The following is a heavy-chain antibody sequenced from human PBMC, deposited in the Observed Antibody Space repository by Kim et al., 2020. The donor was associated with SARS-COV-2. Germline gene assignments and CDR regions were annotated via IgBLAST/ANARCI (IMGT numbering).Heavy chain of an antibody. CDR1: GYSFTSYW. CDR2: IDPSDSYT. V-gene: IGHV5-10-1*01. CDR3: ARHAIYYYDSSGP. Sequence: GESLKISCKGSGYSFTSYWISWVRQMPGKGLEWMGRIDPSDSYTNYSPSFQGHVTISADKSISTAYLQWSSLKASDTAMYYCARHAIYYYDSSGPWGQGTLVTVSS. D-gene: IGHD3-22*01. J-gene: IGHJ4*02.